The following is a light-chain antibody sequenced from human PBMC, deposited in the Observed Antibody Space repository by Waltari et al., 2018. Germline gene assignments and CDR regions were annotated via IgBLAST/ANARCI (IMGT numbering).Light chain of an antibody. CDR1: DSDIGAYNY. CDR3: SSYTRSTTVI. V-gene: IGLV2-14*03. Sequence: QSALTQPASVSGSPGQSITISCTVTDSDIGAYNYVSWYQQHPGKAPKLLLYDVSDRPSGISDHFSGSKSGNTASLTISGLQAEDAADYYCSSYTRSTTVIFGGGTKLTVL. CDR2: DVS. J-gene: IGLJ2*01.